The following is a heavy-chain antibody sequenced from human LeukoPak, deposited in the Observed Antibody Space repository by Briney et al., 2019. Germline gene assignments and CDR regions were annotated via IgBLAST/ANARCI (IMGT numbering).Heavy chain of an antibody. J-gene: IGHJ4*02. CDR2: IYSGGST. D-gene: IGHD2-15*01. V-gene: IGHV3-53*01. CDR3: ARDVPKVVVAATRPY. CDR1: GFTVSSTY. Sequence: PGGSLRLSCAASGFTVSSTYMSWVRQAPGKGLEWVSVIYSGGSTYYAGSVKGRFTISRDNSKNTLYLQMNSLRAEDTAVYYCARDVPKVVVAATRPYWGQGTLVTVSS.